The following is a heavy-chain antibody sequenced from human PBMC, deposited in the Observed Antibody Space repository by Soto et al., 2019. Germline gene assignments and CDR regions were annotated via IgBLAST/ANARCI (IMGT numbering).Heavy chain of an antibody. CDR2: ISGSGGST. Sequence: GGSLRLSCAASGFTFSSYAMSWVRQAPGKGLEWVSAISGSGGSTYYADSVKGRFTISRDNSKNTLYLQMNSLRAEDTAVYYFAKGGGVVPAAMPYYYGMDVWGQGTTVTVSS. CDR1: GFTFSSYA. D-gene: IGHD2-2*01. CDR3: AKGGGVVPAAMPYYYGMDV. J-gene: IGHJ6*02. V-gene: IGHV3-23*01.